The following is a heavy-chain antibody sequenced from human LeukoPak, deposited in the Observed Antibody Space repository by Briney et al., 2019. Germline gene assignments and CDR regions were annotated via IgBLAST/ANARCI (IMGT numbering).Heavy chain of an antibody. CDR3: ARGFAVVPGRKNWFDP. CDR1: GYTFTSYD. V-gene: IGHV1-8*03. D-gene: IGHD2-2*01. CDR2: MNPNSGNT. J-gene: IGHJ5*02. Sequence: ASVKVSCKASGYTFTSYDINWVRQATGQGLEWMGWMNPNSGNTGYAQKFQGRVTITRNTSISTAYMELSSLRSEDTAVYYCARGFAVVPGRKNWFDPWGQGTLVTVSS.